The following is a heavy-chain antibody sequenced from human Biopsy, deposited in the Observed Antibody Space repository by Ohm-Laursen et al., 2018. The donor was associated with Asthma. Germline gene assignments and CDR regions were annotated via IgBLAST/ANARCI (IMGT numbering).Heavy chain of an antibody. V-gene: IGHV1-69*13. CDR2: VNSVFGTT. Sequence: GASVTVSCQSLGGTFNTYVIGWVRQAPGQGLEWIGGVNSVFGTTTYPQKFQDRVTITADDSTSTVYMELSSLRSEDTAVYYCARKAGSCISRTCYSLDFWGQGTLVTVSS. J-gene: IGHJ4*02. CDR3: ARKAGSCISRTCYSLDF. CDR1: GGTFNTYV. D-gene: IGHD2-2*01.